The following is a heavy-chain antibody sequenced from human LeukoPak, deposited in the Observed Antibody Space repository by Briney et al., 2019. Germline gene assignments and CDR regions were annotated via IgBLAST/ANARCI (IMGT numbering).Heavy chain of an antibody. D-gene: IGHD6-6*01. CDR1: GGSISSYY. J-gene: IGHJ4*02. Sequence: PSETLSLTCTVSGGSISSYYWSWIRQPPGKGLEWIGYIYYSGSTNYNPSLKSRVTISVDTSKNQLSLKLSSVTAADTAVYYCARGRDSSSVNFDYWGQGTLVTVSS. CDR2: IYYSGST. V-gene: IGHV4-59*01. CDR3: ARGRDSSSVNFDY.